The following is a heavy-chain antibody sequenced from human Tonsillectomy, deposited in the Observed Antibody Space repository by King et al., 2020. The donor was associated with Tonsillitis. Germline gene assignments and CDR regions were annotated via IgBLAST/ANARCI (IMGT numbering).Heavy chain of an antibody. CDR2: IITMFGTA. J-gene: IGHJ4*02. D-gene: IGHD5-18*01. CDR3: ASLVGTAMGSYFDY. Sequence: QLGQSGAEVKKPGSSVKVSCKASGGTFRNYAITWVRQAPGQGLEWMGGIITMFGTANHAQKFQGRITIIADKSTSTAYMELRSLRSEDSAVYYCASLVGTAMGSYFDYWGQGTLVTVSS. V-gene: IGHV1-69*06. CDR1: GGTFRNYA.